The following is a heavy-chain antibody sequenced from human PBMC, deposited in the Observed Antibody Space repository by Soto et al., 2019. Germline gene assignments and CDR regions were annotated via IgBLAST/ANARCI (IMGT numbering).Heavy chain of an antibody. Sequence: PSETLSLTCTVSGGSISSYYWNWIRQPPGKGLEWIGYIYYSGSTNYNPSLKSRVTISVDTSKNQFSLNLSSVTAADTAVYYCARDSPYCGGDCYDFDIWGQGTMVTVS. V-gene: IGHV4-59*01. CDR3: ARDSPYCGGDCYDFDI. D-gene: IGHD2-21*02. CDR2: IYYSGST. J-gene: IGHJ3*02. CDR1: GGSISSYY.